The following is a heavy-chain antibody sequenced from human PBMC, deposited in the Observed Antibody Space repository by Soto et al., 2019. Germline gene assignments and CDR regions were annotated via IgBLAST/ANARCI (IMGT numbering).Heavy chain of an antibody. V-gene: IGHV4-34*01. Sequence: QVQLQQWGAGLLKPSETLSLTCAVYGGSFSGHYWSWVRQPPGKGLEWIGEINHSGRTNYNPSLKRRVTISVDTSKNQFSLKLSSVTAADTAVYYCARVDDYWGQGTLVTVSS. CDR1: GGSFSGHY. J-gene: IGHJ4*02. CDR3: ARVDDY. CDR2: INHSGRT.